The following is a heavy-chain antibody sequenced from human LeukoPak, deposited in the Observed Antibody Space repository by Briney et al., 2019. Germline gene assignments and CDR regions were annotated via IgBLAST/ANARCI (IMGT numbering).Heavy chain of an antibody. Sequence: SGPTLVNPTQTLTLTCTFSGFSLSTSGVGVGWIRQPPGKALEWLALIYWNDDKRYSPSLKSRLTITKDTSKNQVVLTTTNMDPVDTATYYCAHWRGATYLFDYWGQGTLVTVSS. CDR1: GFSLSTSGVG. CDR3: AHWRGATYLFDY. D-gene: IGHD1-26*01. V-gene: IGHV2-5*01. J-gene: IGHJ4*02. CDR2: IYWNDDK.